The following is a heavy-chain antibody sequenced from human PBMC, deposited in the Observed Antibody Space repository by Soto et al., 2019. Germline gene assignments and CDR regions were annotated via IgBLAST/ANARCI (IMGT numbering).Heavy chain of an antibody. V-gene: IGHV4-39*01. CDR2: IYYSGST. D-gene: IGHD6-13*01. CDR1: GGSISSSSYY. Sequence: SETLSLTCTVSGGSISSSSYYWGWIRQPPGKGLEWIGSIYYSGSTYYNPSLKSRVTISVDTSKNQFSLKLSSVTAADTAVYYCARSSSWYYFDYWGQGTLVTVSS. J-gene: IGHJ4*02. CDR3: ARSSSWYYFDY.